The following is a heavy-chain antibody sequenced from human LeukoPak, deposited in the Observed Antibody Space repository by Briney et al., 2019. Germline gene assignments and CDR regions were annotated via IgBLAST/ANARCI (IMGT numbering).Heavy chain of an antibody. Sequence: GGSLRLSCVASGFTFSSYGMSWVRQVPGKGLEWVSAISGSGGSTYYADSVKGRFTISRDNSKNTLYLQMNSLRAEDTAVYYCVRERYSNDYEAWGQGTLVTVSS. CDR1: GFTFSSYG. D-gene: IGHD6-25*01. J-gene: IGHJ5*02. CDR3: VRERYSNDYEA. V-gene: IGHV3-23*01. CDR2: ISGSGGST.